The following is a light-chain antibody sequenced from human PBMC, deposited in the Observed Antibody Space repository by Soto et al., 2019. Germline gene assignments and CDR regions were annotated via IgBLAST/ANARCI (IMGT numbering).Light chain of an antibody. CDR3: LQYYNTPRT. J-gene: IGKJ1*01. V-gene: IGKV4-1*01. CDR1: QSVLYSSNNKNY. CDR2: WAS. Sequence: DIVMTQSPDSLAVSLGERATINCRSSQSVLYSSNNKNYLAWYQQKPGQPPKLLIYWASTRESGVPDRFSGSGSGTDFTLTISSLQDEDVEVYSCLQYYNTPRTLGQGTKVDIK.